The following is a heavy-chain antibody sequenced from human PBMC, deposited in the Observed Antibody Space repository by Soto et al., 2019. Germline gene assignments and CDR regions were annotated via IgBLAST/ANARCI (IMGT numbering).Heavy chain of an antibody. D-gene: IGHD2-8*01. Sequence: SETLSLTCAVYGGSFSGYYWSWIRQPPGKGLEWIGEINHSGSTNYNPSLKSRVTISVDTSKNQFSLKLSSVTAADTAVYYCARPQPSGVSNFYFKYGMDVWGQGTTVTVSS. CDR1: GGSFSGYY. V-gene: IGHV4-34*01. J-gene: IGHJ6*02. CDR3: ARPQPSGVSNFYFKYGMDV. CDR2: INHSGST.